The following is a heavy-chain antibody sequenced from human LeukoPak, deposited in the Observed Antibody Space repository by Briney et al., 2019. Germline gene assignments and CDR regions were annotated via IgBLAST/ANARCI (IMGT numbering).Heavy chain of an antibody. Sequence: SETLCLTRAGSVDSISSGDYWGWIRQLPGKGLDWIATIYHSGNTYYNPSLKSRVTISMDTSKNQFSLKLTSVTAADTAAYYCARLLSPGSNFEKCGQGTLVTVAS. V-gene: IGHV4-38-2*01. CDR1: VDSISSGDY. CDR3: ARLLSPGSNFEK. J-gene: IGHJ4*02. CDR2: IYHSGNT.